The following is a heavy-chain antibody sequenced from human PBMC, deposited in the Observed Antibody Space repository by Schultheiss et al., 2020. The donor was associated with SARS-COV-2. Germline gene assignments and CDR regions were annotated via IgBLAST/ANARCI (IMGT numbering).Heavy chain of an antibody. CDR1: GFTFDDYG. Sequence: GGSLRLSFAASGFTFDDYGMSWVRQAPGKGLEWVSGMNWIGGNTGYADSVKGRFTISRDNAKNSLYLQMNSLRAEDTAVYYCARDSPTYYYDSSGYYFDYWGQGTLVTVSS. J-gene: IGHJ4*02. V-gene: IGHV3-20*03. CDR3: ARDSPTYYYDSSGYYFDY. D-gene: IGHD3-22*01. CDR2: MNWIGGNT.